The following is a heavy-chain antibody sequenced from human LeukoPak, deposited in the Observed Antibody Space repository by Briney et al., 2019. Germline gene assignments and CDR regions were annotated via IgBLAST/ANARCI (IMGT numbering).Heavy chain of an antibody. J-gene: IGHJ4*02. CDR2: IRYDGSNK. CDR3: AKPHSSSWYPDVY. Sequence: HPGGSLRLSCAASGFTFSSYGMHWVRQAPGKGLEWVAFIRYDGSNKYYADSVKGRFTISRDNSKNTLYLQMNSLRAEDTAVYYCAKPHSSSWYPDVYWGQGTLVTVSS. D-gene: IGHD6-13*01. CDR1: GFTFSSYG. V-gene: IGHV3-30*02.